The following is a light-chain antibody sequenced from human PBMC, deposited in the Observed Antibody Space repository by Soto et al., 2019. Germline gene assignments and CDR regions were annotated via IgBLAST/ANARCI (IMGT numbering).Light chain of an antibody. CDR1: SSNVGSNT. Sequence: QSVLTQPPSASGTPGQRVTISCSGSSSNVGSNTVNWYQHLPGTAPRLLIYSNDQRPSGVPDRFSGSKSGTSASLAIRGLQSEDEADYYCGVWDDNLNVYVFGTGTKLTVL. J-gene: IGLJ1*01. CDR3: GVWDDNLNVYV. V-gene: IGLV1-44*01. CDR2: SND.